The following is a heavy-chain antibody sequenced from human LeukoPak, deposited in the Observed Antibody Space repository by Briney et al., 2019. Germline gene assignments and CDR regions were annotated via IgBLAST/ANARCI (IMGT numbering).Heavy chain of an antibody. CDR2: IYHSGST. CDR1: GGSISSGDYY. D-gene: IGHD6-13*01. Sequence: SETLSLTCTVSGGSISSGDYYWSWIRQPPGKGLEWIGYIYHSGSTYYNPSLKSRVTISVDRSKNQFSLKLSSVTAADTAVYYCARDGIAAAGFDYWGQGTLVTVSS. CDR3: ARDGIAAAGFDY. J-gene: IGHJ4*02. V-gene: IGHV4-30-4*08.